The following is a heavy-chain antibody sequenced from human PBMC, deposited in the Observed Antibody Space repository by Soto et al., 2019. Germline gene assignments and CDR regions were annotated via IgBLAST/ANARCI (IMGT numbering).Heavy chain of an antibody. V-gene: IGHV3-30*14. D-gene: IGHD3-22*01. Sequence: GGSLRLSCAASGFSFSTSVMHWVRQAPGKGLEWVAGISYDGTATHYADPVKGRFTISRDNSKNTQYLQTSSLRADDTAVYYCVKGEYYYDSSGYYPFDYWGQGTLVTVSS. CDR3: VKGEYYYDSSGYYPFDY. CDR2: ISYDGTAT. J-gene: IGHJ4*02. CDR1: GFSFSTSV.